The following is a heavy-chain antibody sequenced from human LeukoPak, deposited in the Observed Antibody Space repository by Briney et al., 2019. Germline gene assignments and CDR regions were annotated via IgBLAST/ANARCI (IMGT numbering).Heavy chain of an antibody. Sequence: KPSETLSLTCTVSGASVSSGGYYWSWIRQHPGKGLEWIGYIYYSGSTYYNPSLKSRVTISVDTSKNQFSLKLSSVTAADTAVYYCARVLYIAAAGTEYYYMDVWGKGTTVTVSS. J-gene: IGHJ6*03. V-gene: IGHV4-31*03. CDR2: IYYSGST. D-gene: IGHD6-13*01. CDR3: ARVLYIAAAGTEYYYMDV. CDR1: GASVSSGGYY.